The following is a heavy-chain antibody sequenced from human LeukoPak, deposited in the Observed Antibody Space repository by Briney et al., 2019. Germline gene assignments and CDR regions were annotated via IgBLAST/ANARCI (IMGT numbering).Heavy chain of an antibody. V-gene: IGHV3-9*01. J-gene: IGHJ3*01. CDR2: ITWNSGNI. CDR1: GFTFDDYA. Sequence: PGGSLRLSCAASGFTFDDYAMHWVRQAPGQGLEWVSGITWNSGNIGYADSVKGRFTISRDNAKNSLYLQMNSLRAEDTALYYCTKDRARTLNAFDVWGQGTMVTVSS. D-gene: IGHD1-14*01. CDR3: TKDRARTLNAFDV.